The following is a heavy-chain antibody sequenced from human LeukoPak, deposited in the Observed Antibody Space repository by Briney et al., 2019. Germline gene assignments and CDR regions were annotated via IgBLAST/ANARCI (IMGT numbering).Heavy chain of an antibody. V-gene: IGHV3-23*01. CDR3: AKRGVVIRVILVGFHKEAYYFDS. Sequence: GGSLRLSCAVSGITLSNYGMSWVRQAPGKGLEWVAGISDSGGRTNYADSVKGRFTISRDNRKNTLYLEMNSLRAEDTAVYFCAKRGVVIRVILVGFHKEAYYFDSWGQGALVTVSS. CDR1: GITLSNYG. D-gene: IGHD3-22*01. CDR2: ISDSGGRT. J-gene: IGHJ4*02.